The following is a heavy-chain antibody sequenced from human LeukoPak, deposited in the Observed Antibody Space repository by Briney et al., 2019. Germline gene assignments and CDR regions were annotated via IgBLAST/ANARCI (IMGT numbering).Heavy chain of an antibody. CDR3: ARRDIVVVPAAIFGAFDI. D-gene: IGHD2-2*02. CDR2: INWNGGST. J-gene: IGHJ3*02. V-gene: IGHV3-20*04. CDR1: GFTVSSNY. Sequence: GGSLRLSCAASGFTVSSNYMSWVRQAPGRGLEWVSGINWNGGSTGYADSVKGRFTISRDNAKNSLYLQMNSLRAEDTALYYCARRDIVVVPAAIFGAFDIWGQGTMVTVSS.